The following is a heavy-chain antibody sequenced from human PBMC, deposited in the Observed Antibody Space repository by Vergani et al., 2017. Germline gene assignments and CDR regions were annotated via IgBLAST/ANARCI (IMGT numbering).Heavy chain of an antibody. J-gene: IGHJ4*02. CDR3: ARLYGRDSSGSKYFDY. Sequence: EVQLVQSGAEVKKPGESLKISCQISGYSFTNYWIGWVRQMPGKGLEWMGIIHPADSDTIYSPSFQGQVTISVDKSISTAYLQRSSLGASDSAMYYCARLYGRDSSGSKYFDYWGQGTLVTVSS. V-gene: IGHV5-51*01. D-gene: IGHD3-22*01. CDR2: IHPADSDT. CDR1: GYSFTNYW.